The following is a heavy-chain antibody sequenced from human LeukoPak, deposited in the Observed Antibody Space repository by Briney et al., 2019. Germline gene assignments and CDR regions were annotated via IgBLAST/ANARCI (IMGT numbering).Heavy chain of an antibody. CDR1: GYTFTGYY. J-gene: IGHJ4*02. Sequence: ASVKVSCKASGYTFTGYYMHWVRQAPGQGLEWMGWINPNSGGTNYAQKFQGRVTMTRDTSISTAYMELSRLRSEDTAVYYCATDRGNYGDRRGWRGSLYYFDYWGQGTLVTVSS. V-gene: IGHV1-2*02. D-gene: IGHD4-17*01. CDR3: ATDRGNYGDRRGWRGSLYYFDY. CDR2: INPNSGGT.